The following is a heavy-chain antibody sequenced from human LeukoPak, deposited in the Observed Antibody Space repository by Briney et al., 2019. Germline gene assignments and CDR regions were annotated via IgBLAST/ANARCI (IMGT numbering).Heavy chain of an antibody. J-gene: IGHJ3*02. CDR1: GYTFTSYA. V-gene: IGHV1-3*03. Sequence: ASVKVSCKASGYTFTSYAMHWVRQAPGQRLEWMGWINAGNGNTKYSQEFQGRVTITRDTSASTAYMELSGLRSEDMAVYYCARRGPRVRGVSSRAFDIWGQGTMVTVSS. CDR2: INAGNGNT. D-gene: IGHD3-10*01. CDR3: ARRGPRVRGVSSRAFDI.